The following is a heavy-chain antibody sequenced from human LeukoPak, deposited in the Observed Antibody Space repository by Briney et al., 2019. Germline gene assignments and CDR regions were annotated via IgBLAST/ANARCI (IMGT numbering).Heavy chain of an antibody. CDR2: ISGSGGST. D-gene: IGHD2-15*01. Sequence: GGSLRLSCAASGFTFSSHAMSWVRQAPGKGLEWVSGISGSGGSTYYADSVKGRFTISRDNAENSLYLQMNSLRAEDTAVYYCARVGGRGGYCSGGSCYYFDYWGQGTLVTVSS. CDR3: ARVGGRGGYCSGGSCYYFDY. V-gene: IGHV3-23*01. J-gene: IGHJ4*02. CDR1: GFTFSSHA.